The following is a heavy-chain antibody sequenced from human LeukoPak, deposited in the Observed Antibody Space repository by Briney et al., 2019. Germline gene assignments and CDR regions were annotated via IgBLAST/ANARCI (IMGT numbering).Heavy chain of an antibody. CDR3: AKGTDGRRGEIFDY. CDR2: ISGSGGST. Sequence: GSLRLSCAASGFTFSSYAMSWVRQAPGKGLDWVSAISGSGGSTYYADSVKGRFTISRDNSKNTLYLQMNSLRAEDTAVYYCAKGTDGRRGEIFDYWGQGTLVTVSS. V-gene: IGHV3-23*01. CDR1: GFTFSSYA. J-gene: IGHJ4*02. D-gene: IGHD3-10*01.